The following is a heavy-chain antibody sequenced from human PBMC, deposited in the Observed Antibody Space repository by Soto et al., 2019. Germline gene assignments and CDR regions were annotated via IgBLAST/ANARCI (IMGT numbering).Heavy chain of an antibody. V-gene: IGHV3-23*01. D-gene: IGHD6-19*01. CDR2: ISNNGGST. CDR3: AKGGRQWLVTSDFNY. CDR1: EFTFSNYA. J-gene: IGHJ4*02. Sequence: GGSLRLSCAASEFTFSNYAMSWVRQAPGKGLEWVSVISNNGGSTYYADSVKGRFTISRDSSKNTVSLEMTSLRAEDTAVYYCAKGGRQWLVTSDFNYWGQGALVTVPS.